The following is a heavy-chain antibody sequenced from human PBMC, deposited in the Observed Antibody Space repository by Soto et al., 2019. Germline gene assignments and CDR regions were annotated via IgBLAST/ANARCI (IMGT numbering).Heavy chain of an antibody. CDR1: GFTFSDYY. CDR3: ARGQQLQRYYYYGMDV. D-gene: IGHD6-13*01. V-gene: IGHV3-11*06. J-gene: IGHJ6*02. CDR2: ISSSSSYT. Sequence: QVQLVESGGGLVKPGGSLRLSCAASGFTFSDYYMSWIRQAPGKGLEWVSYISSSSSYTNYADSVKGRFTISRDNDKNALYLQMNSLRAEDTAVYYCARGQQLQRYYYYGMDVWGPGTTVNVSS.